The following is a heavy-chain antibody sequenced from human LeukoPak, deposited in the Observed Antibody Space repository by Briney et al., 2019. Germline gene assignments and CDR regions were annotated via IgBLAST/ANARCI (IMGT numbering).Heavy chain of an antibody. CDR3: AHGAMYQLDY. D-gene: IGHD2-2*01. J-gene: IGHJ4*02. CDR1: GFPFSSHG. CDR2: IIGGGGST. Sequence: LLGGTLRLSCAASGFPFSSHGMSWVRQAPGKGLEWVSGIIGGGGSTYYADSVKGRFTISGDNSRNTLFLQMNSLRAEDTAVYYCAHGAMYQLDYWGQGTLVTVSS. V-gene: IGHV3-23*01.